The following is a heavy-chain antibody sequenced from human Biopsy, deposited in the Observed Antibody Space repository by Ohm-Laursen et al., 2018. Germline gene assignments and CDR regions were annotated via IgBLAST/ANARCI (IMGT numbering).Heavy chain of an antibody. J-gene: IGHJ6*02. D-gene: IGHD2/OR15-2a*01. CDR1: GGSISSDN. CDR2: IYYSGST. Sequence: SETLSLTCTVSGGSISSDNWSWIRKPPGKGLEWNGNIYYSGSTSYNPSLKSRVTISVDTSKNQFSLRLNSVTVADTDVYYCARATNSTGWPYYYFYCMDVWGQGTTVTVSS. CDR3: ARATNSTGWPYYYFYCMDV. V-gene: IGHV4-59*01.